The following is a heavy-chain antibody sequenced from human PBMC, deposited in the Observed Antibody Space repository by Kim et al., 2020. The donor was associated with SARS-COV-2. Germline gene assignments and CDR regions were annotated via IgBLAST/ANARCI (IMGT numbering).Heavy chain of an antibody. V-gene: IGHV4-59*13. CDR1: GGSTYNYY. D-gene: IGHD3-22*01. J-gene: IGHJ3*01. CDR2: IYYSGNT. CDR3: ARDYFDSSGFAFDV. Sequence: SETLSLTCTVSGGSTYNYYWSWIRQPPGKGLEWIGYIYYSGNTNYNPSLKSRVTISIDTSKNQFSLKLSSVTAADTAVYYCARDYFDSSGFAFDVWGQGTMVTVSS.